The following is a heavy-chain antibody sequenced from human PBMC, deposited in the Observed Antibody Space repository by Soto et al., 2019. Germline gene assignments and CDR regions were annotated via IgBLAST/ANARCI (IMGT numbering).Heavy chain of an antibody. V-gene: IGHV1-69*08. D-gene: IGHD2-2*01. Sequence: QVQLVQSGAEVKKPGSSVKVSCKASGGTFSSYTISWVRQAPGQGLEWMGRIIPILGIANYAQKFQGRVTITADKSTSTAYMELSRLTSEDTAVYYCARDSDIVVVPAAANYYYYYMDVWGKGTTVTVSS. CDR1: GGTFSSYT. CDR3: ARDSDIVVVPAAANYYYYYMDV. CDR2: IIPILGIA. J-gene: IGHJ6*03.